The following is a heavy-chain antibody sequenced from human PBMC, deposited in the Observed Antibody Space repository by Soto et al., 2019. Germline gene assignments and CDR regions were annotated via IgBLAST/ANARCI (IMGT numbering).Heavy chain of an antibody. V-gene: IGHV1-18*01. J-gene: IGHJ6*02. Sequence: SVKVCCKASGYTFTSYGISWVRQAPGQGLEWMGWISAYNGNTNYAQKLQGRVTMTTDTSTSTAYMELRSLRSDDTAVYYCARGSYASPYYYYGMDVWGQGTTVTVSS. D-gene: IGHD2-2*01. CDR2: ISAYNGNT. CDR1: GYTFTSYG. CDR3: ARGSYASPYYYYGMDV.